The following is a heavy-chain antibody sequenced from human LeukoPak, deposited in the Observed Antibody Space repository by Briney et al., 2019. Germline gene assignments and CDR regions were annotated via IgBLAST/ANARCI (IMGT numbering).Heavy chain of an antibody. CDR2: IYYSGST. J-gene: IGHJ5*02. CDR3: ARVGIKTYYDFWSGYYTDNWFDP. Sequence: KPSETLSLTCTVSGGSISSYYWSWIQQPPGKGLEWIGYIYYSGSTNYNPSLKSRVTISVDTSKNQFSLKLSSVTAADTAVYYCARVGIKTYYDFWSGYYTDNWFDPWGQGTLVTVSS. D-gene: IGHD3-3*01. V-gene: IGHV4-59*01. CDR1: GGSISSYY.